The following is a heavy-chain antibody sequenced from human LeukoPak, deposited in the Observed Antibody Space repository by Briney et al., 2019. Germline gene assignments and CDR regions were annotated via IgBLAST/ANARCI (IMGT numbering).Heavy chain of an antibody. CDR1: GGSISSYY. J-gene: IGHJ4*02. CDR2: IYSSGST. D-gene: IGHD5-18*01. Sequence: SETLSLTCVVSGGSISSYYWSWIRQPPGKGLEWIGYIYSSGSTDYNPSLKSRATISLDTSNHQFSLKLTSVTAAATAVYYCARHVGIHLWSLYFDYWGQGSLVTVSS. V-gene: IGHV4-59*08. CDR3: ARHVGIHLWSLYFDY.